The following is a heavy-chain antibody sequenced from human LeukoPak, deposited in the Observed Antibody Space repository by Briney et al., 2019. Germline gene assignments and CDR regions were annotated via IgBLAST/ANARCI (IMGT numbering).Heavy chain of an antibody. CDR3: ARDESTAGAFDI. D-gene: IGHD1-14*01. J-gene: IGHJ3*02. CDR1: GFTFSNYG. CDR2: IPYDGTNK. Sequence: GGSLRLSCAPSGFTFSNYGMHWVRQAPGKGLEWVAFIPYDGTNKYHADSVKGRFTISRDNSKNSLYLQMNSLRAEDTALYYCARDESTAGAFDIWGQGTMVTVSS. V-gene: IGHV3-30*02.